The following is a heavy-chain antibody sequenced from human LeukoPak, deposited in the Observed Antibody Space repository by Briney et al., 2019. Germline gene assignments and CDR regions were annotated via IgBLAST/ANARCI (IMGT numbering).Heavy chain of an antibody. J-gene: IGHJ5*02. CDR1: GYTFTGYY. V-gene: IGHV1-2*02. Sequence: AASVKVSCKASGYTFTGYYMHWVRQAPGQGLEWMGWINPNSGGTNYAQKFQGRVTMTRDTSISTAYMELSRLRSDDTAVYYCARASSLAGGRAYNWFDPWGQGTLVTVSS. CDR3: ARASSLAGGRAYNWFDP. D-gene: IGHD6-6*01. CDR2: INPNSGGT.